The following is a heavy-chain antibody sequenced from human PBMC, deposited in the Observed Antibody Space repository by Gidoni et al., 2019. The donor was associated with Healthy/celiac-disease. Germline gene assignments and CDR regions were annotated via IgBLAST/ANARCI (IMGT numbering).Heavy chain of an antibody. D-gene: IGHD3-22*01. V-gene: IGHV1-2*02. CDR2: INPNSGGT. Sequence: AQMVQSGAEVKTPGASVKVSGKACGYTSNGHYMHWVRQAPGQGLEWMGWINPNSGGTNYAQKFQVRVTMTSDTSISTAYMELSRLGSDDTAVYYCARSRTYYDSSGYPFDYWGQGTLVTVSS. CDR1: GYTSNGHY. CDR3: ARSRTYYDSSGYPFDY. J-gene: IGHJ4*02.